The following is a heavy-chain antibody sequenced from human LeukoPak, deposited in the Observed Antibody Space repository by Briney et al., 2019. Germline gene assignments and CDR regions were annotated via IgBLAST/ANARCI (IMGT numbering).Heavy chain of an antibody. V-gene: IGHV4-38-2*02. CDR2: MYYSGST. J-gene: IGHJ4*02. CDR3: ARASYYDSSGPFDY. Sequence: PSETLSLTCTVSGYSISSGYYWGWIRQPPGKGLEWVGSMYYSGSTLYNPSLTSPATISGDTSKNQFSLKLSSVTAADTAIYYCARASYYDSSGPFDYWGQGTLVTVSS. CDR1: GYSISSGYY. D-gene: IGHD3-22*01.